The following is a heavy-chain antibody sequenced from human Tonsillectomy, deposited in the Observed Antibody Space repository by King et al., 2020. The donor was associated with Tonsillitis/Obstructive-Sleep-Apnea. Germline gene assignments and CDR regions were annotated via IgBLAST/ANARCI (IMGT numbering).Heavy chain of an antibody. D-gene: IGHD3-3*01. Sequence: VQLVESGAEVKKPGASVKVSCKASGYTFTSYYMHWVRQAPGQGLEWMGIINPSGGSTSYAQKVQGRVTMTRDTSTSTVYMELSSLRSEDTAVYYCARDLGFYDFDYYYYYSMDVWGKGTTVTVSS. J-gene: IGHJ6*03. V-gene: IGHV1-46*01. CDR1: GYTFTSYY. CDR3: ARDLGFYDFDYYYYYSMDV. CDR2: INPSGGST.